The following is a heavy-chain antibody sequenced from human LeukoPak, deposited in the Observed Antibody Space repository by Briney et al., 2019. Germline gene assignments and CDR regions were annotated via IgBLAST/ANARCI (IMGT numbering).Heavy chain of an antibody. CDR3: ARDGNRDGDMDV. J-gene: IGHJ6*03. V-gene: IGHV3-48*01. D-gene: IGHD1-1*01. CDR1: GFAFVSYN. CDR2: ISSSSSLI. Sequence: GGSLRLSCAASGFAFVSYNMNWVRQAPGKGLEWVSYISSSSSLIYYAGSVKGRFTVSRDSAKRSLYLQMNSLRAEDTAVYYCARDGNRDGDMDVWGKGTTVTVSS.